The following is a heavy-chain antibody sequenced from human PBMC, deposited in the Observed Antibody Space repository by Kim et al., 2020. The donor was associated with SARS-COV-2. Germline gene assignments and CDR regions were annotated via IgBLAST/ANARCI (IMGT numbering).Heavy chain of an antibody. CDR3: ARDASGNSW. J-gene: IGHJ4*02. V-gene: IGHV4-61*02. D-gene: IGHD3-3*01. CDR2: IYTSGST. CDR1: GGSISSGSYY. Sequence: SETLSLTCTVSGGSISSGSYYWSWIRQPAGKGLEWIGRIYTSGSTNYNPSLKSRVTISVDTSKNQFSLKLSSVTAADTAVYYCARDASGNSWWGQGTLVTVSS.